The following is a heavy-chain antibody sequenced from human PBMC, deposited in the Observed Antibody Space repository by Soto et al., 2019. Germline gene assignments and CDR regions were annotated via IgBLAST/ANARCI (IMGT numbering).Heavy chain of an antibody. CDR1: GFTFSDHY. CDR3: ARATTVTDY. CDR2: TRNKANSHTT. Sequence: GGSLRLSCAASGFTFSDHYMDWVRQAPGKGLEWVGRTRNKANSHTTEYAASVKGRFTISRDDSKNSLYLQMNSLKVEDTAVYYCARATTVTDYWGQGARVTVSS. V-gene: IGHV3-72*01. J-gene: IGHJ4*02. D-gene: IGHD4-17*01.